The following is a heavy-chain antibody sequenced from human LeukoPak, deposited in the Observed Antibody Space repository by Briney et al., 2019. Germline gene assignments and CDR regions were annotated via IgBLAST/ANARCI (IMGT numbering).Heavy chain of an antibody. J-gene: IGHJ4*02. D-gene: IGHD3-10*01. CDR3: ARADGGGVRGPLSY. Sequence: ASVKVSCKASGYTFTSYDINWVRQATGQGLEWMGWMNPNSGNTGYAQKFQGRVTMTRDTSTSTVYMELSSLRSEDTAVYYCARADGGGVRGPLSYWGQGTLVTVSS. CDR2: MNPNSGNT. V-gene: IGHV1-8*01. CDR1: GYTFTSYD.